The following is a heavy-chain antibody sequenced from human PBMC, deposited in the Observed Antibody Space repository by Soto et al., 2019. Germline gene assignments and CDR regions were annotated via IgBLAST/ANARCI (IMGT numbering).Heavy chain of an antibody. CDR1: GFTFSGSA. CDR2: IRSKANSYAT. J-gene: IGHJ6*02. Sequence: PGGSLRLSCAASGFTFSGSAMHWVRQASGKGLEWVGRIRSKANSYATAYAASVKGRFTISRDDSKNTAYLQMNSLKTEDTAVYYCTNLPGITTYYYGMGVWGQGTTVTVSS. CDR3: TNLPGITTYYYGMGV. D-gene: IGHD6-13*01. V-gene: IGHV3-73*01.